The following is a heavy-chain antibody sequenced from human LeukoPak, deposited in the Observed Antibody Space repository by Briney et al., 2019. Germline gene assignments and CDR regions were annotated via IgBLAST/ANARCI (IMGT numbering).Heavy chain of an antibody. V-gene: IGHV3-7*03. CDR3: ARVGMPGYSSGWYDH. CDR1: GFTFSRYW. D-gene: IGHD6-19*01. Sequence: PGGSLRLSCAASGFTFSRYWMSWVRQAPGKGLEWVANIKEDGSVEHYVDSVKGRFTISRGNAKNSMYLQMNSLRAEDTAVYYCARVGMPGYSSGWYDHWGQGTLVTVSS. CDR2: IKEDGSVE. J-gene: IGHJ5*02.